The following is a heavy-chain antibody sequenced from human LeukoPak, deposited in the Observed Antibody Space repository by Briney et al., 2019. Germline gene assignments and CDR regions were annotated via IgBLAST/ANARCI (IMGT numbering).Heavy chain of an antibody. V-gene: IGHV6-1*01. J-gene: IGHJ5*02. Sequence: SQTLSLTCAISGDSVSSNSVTWHWIRQSPSRGLEWLGRTYYRSTWYNDYAVSVRGRITVNPDTSKDQFSLHLNSVTPEDTAVYYCARRLTQYDCFDPWGQGILVTVSS. CDR3: ARRLTQYDCFDP. CDR2: TYYRSTWYN. CDR1: GDSVSSNSVT. D-gene: IGHD2-2*01.